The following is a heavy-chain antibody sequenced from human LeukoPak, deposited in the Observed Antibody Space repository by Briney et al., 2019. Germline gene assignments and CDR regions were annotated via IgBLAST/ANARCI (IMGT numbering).Heavy chain of an antibody. D-gene: IGHD6-19*01. J-gene: IGHJ4*02. Sequence: GGSLRLSCAASGFTFSSYSMNWVRQAPGKGLEWVSSISSSSSYIYYADSVKGRFTISRDNAKNSLYLQMNSLRAEDTAVYYCASWSSGWSVLDYWGQGTLVTVSS. CDR1: GFTFSSYS. CDR2: ISSSSSYI. CDR3: ASWSSGWSVLDY. V-gene: IGHV3-21*01.